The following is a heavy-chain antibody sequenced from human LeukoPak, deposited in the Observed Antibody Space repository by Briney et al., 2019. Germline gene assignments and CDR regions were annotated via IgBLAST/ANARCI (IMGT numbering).Heavy chain of an antibody. CDR1: GFTFRDYY. J-gene: IGHJ4*02. D-gene: IGHD4-17*01. Sequence: PGGSLRLSCAASGFTFRDYYMSWIRQAPGKGLEWVSYISSSGSYTKKADSVEGRFTISRDNAKNSMYLQMNSLRAEDTAVYYCARDYYGDYDYYFDNWGQGTLVTVSS. V-gene: IGHV3-11*05. CDR2: ISSSGSYT. CDR3: ARDYYGDYDYYFDN.